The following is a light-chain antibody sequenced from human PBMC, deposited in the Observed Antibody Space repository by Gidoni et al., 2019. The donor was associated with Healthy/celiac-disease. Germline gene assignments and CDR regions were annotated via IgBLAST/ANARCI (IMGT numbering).Light chain of an antibody. CDR2: GAS. Sequence: EIVMTQSTATLSVSPGESAPLSCRASQSVSINLAWYQQKPGQAPRLLIYGASTRATGIPARFSGSGSGTEFTLTISSLQSEDFAVYYCQQYNNWPPLTFGGGTKVEIK. CDR1: QSVSIN. V-gene: IGKV3-15*01. CDR3: QQYNNWPPLT. J-gene: IGKJ4*01.